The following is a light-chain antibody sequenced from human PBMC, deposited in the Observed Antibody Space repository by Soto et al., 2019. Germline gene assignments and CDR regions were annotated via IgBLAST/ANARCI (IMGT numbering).Light chain of an antibody. Sequence: ELTQPPSVSVAPGQTARITCGGNNVGSKTVHWYQQKPGQAPVLVVYDDSDRPSGIPERFSGSSSGTTVTLTISGVQAEDEADYYCQSADSSGTFYVFGTGTKVTVL. CDR1: NVGSKT. CDR2: DDS. V-gene: IGLV3-21*02. CDR3: QSADSSGTFYV. J-gene: IGLJ1*01.